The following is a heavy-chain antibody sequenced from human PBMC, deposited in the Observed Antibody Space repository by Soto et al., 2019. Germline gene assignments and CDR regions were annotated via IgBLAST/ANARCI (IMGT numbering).Heavy chain of an antibody. V-gene: IGHV1-69*13. Sequence: SVKVSCKASGGTFSSYAISWVRQAPGQGFEWMGGIIPIFGTANYAQKFQGRVTITADESTSTAYMELSSLRSEGTAVYYCAVGSSDHDPAVDGAYSSGRDVWGKGPPATVPS. CDR1: GGTFSSYA. D-gene: IGHD5-12*01. CDR2: IIPIFGTA. J-gene: IGHJ6*04. CDR3: AVGSSDHDPAVDGAYSSGRDV.